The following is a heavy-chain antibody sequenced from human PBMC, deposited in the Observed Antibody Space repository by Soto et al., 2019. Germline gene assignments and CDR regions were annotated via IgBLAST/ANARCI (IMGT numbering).Heavy chain of an antibody. V-gene: IGHV1-69*13. Sequence: GASVKVSCKASGGTFSSYAISWVRQAPGQGLEWMGGIIPIFGTANYAQKFQGRVTITADESTSTAYMELSSRRSEDTAVYYCARVRQPIFGVVISGPSYYYGMDVWGQGTTVTVSS. D-gene: IGHD3-3*01. J-gene: IGHJ6*02. CDR1: GGTFSSYA. CDR2: IIPIFGTA. CDR3: ARVRQPIFGVVISGPSYYYGMDV.